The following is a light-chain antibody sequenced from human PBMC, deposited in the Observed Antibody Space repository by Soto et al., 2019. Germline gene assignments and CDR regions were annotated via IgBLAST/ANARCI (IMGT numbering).Light chain of an antibody. Sequence: QTVPTQPASMTGSPGHSNTISCTATSRDDGTYYLVSWYQQHPGKAPQLMLYEGSTRPSGVSNRFSGSNSGSTASLTISGLQAEDEVDYSCGSYAAGSAPDVFGTGPKVTVL. CDR2: EGS. CDR1: SRDDGTYYL. V-gene: IGLV2-23*01. CDR3: GSYAAGSAPDV. J-gene: IGLJ1*01.